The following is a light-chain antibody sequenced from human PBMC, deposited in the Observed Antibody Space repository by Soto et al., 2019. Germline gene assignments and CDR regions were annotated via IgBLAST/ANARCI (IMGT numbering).Light chain of an antibody. CDR2: GAS. Sequence: EIVMTQSPATLSVSPGERATLSCRASQSVSSNLAWYQQKLGQAPRLLIYGASTSATGIPARFSGSGSGTEFTLTISSLQSEDFAVYYCQQYNNWWTFGQGTKVEIK. J-gene: IGKJ1*01. CDR1: QSVSSN. V-gene: IGKV3-15*01. CDR3: QQYNNWWT.